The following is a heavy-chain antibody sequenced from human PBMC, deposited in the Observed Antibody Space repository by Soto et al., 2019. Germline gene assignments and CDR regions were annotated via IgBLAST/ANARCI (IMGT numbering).Heavy chain of an antibody. V-gene: IGHV3-23*01. CDR1: GFTFSSYA. CDR3: AKDQRSRGTACLDY. Sequence: GGSLRLSCAASGFTFSSYAMSWVRQAPGKGLEWVSAISGSGGSTYYADSVKGRFTISRDNSKNTLYLQRNSLRAEDTAVYYCAKDQRSRGTACLDYWGQGTLGTVSS. CDR2: ISGSGGST. D-gene: IGHD3-10*01. J-gene: IGHJ4*02.